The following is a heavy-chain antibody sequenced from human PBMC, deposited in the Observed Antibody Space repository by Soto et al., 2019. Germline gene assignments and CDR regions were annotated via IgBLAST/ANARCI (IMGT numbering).Heavy chain of an antibody. CDR1: GFPFGNDP. CDR2: IKGKGLGGTD. V-gene: IGHV3-49*03. Sequence: GGSLRLSCSPDGFPFGNDPLNWFLQAPGPGRLLVRFIKGKGLGGTDEYAASIKDGFTSSREDSKSTAYLQMNGLKTDDTAVYYCTRDQNEGGFSSDDFDSWGQGSLVAVAS. CDR3: TRDQNEGGFSSDDFDS. D-gene: IGHD5-18*01. J-gene: IGHJ5*01.